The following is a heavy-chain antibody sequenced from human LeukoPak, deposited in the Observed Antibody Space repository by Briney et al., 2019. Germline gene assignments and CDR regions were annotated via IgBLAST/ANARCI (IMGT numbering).Heavy chain of an antibody. D-gene: IGHD3-10*01. CDR3: AKDDLWFGEFVPYYYYGMDV. V-gene: IGHV3-23*01. Sequence: GGSLRLSCAVSGITLSNYGMSWVRQAPGKGLEWVSAISGSGGSTYYADSVKGRFTISRDNSKNTLYLQMNSLRAEDTAVYYCAKDDLWFGEFVPYYYYGMDVWGQGTTVTVSS. CDR1: GITLSNYG. CDR2: ISGSGGST. J-gene: IGHJ6*02.